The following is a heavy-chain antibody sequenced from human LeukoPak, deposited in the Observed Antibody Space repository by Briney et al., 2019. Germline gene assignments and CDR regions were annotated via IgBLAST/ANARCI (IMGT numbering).Heavy chain of an antibody. D-gene: IGHD1-14*01. CDR2: IYSGGDT. J-gene: IGHJ4*01. CDR3: ARDAGITGTTDLDY. V-gene: IGHV3-66*01. CDR1: GFTFTSSD. Sequence: PGGTLRLSCAASGFTFTSSDMTWVRQSPGEGLEGVSLIYSGGDTYYADSAKGRFTISRDNSKNSLYLQMNSLRAEDTAVYYCARDAGITGTTDLDYWGHGTLVTVSS.